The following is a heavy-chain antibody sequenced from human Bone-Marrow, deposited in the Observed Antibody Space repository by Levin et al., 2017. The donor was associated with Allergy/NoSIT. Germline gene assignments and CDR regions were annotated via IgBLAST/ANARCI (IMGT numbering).Heavy chain of an antibody. CDR3: VKASSSGRPYYFDY. Sequence: PGGSLRLSCAASGFTFGNYAMSWVRQASRKGLEWVSATTGSGDDTYHADSVKGRFTISRDNSKNTLYLQMNSLRAEDTALYYCVKASSSGRPYYFDYWGQGILVTVSS. J-gene: IGHJ4*02. V-gene: IGHV3-23*01. D-gene: IGHD6-19*01. CDR2: TTGSGDDT. CDR1: GFTFGNYA.